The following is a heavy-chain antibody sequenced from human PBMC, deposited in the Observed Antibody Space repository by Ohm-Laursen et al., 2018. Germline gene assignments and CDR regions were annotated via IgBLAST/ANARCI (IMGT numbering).Heavy chain of an antibody. V-gene: IGHV4-34*01. D-gene: IGHD3-3*01. CDR3: ARQPQYYDFWSGYSDYWYFDL. Sequence: SDTLSLTCAVYGGSFSGYYWNWIRQPPGKGLEWIGEINHSRSTKYNSPFKSRVTISVDTSKNQFSLNLSSVTAADTAVYYCARQPQYYDFWSGYSDYWYFDLWGRGTLVTVSS. J-gene: IGHJ2*01. CDR1: GGSFSGYY. CDR2: INHSRST.